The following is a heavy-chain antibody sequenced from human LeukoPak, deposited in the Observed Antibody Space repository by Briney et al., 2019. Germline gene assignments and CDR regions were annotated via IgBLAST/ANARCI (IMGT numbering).Heavy chain of an antibody. CDR2: INPNSGGT. V-gene: IGHV1-2*06. D-gene: IGHD2-2*02. J-gene: IGHJ6*03. CDR1: GYTFTGYY. CDR3: ARGRVVPAAIQVYYYYYMDV. Sequence: ASVKVSCKASGYTFTGYYMHWVRQAPGQGLEWMGRINPNSGGTNYAQKFQGRVTMTRDTSISTAYMELSRLRSDDTAVYYCARGRVVPAAIQVYYYYYMDVWGKGTTVTVSS.